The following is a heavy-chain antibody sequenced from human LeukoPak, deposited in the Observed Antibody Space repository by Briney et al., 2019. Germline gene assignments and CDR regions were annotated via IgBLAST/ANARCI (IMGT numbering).Heavy chain of an antibody. V-gene: IGHV3-48*03. D-gene: IGHD6-6*01. CDR3: ARGRLKGGSSSSWPGRDVRRYWAYYMDV. Sequence: PGGSLRLSCAASGFIFRSYEMNWVRQAPGKGLEWVSYISSSGSTIYYADSVKGRFTLSRDNAKNSLYLQMNSLRAEDTAVYYCARGRLKGGSSSSWPGRDVRRYWAYYMDVWGKGTTVTVSS. J-gene: IGHJ6*03. CDR1: GFIFRSYE. CDR2: ISSSGSTI.